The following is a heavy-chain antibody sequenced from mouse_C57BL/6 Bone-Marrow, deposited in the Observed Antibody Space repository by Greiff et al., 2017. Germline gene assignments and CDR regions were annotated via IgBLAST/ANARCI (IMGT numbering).Heavy chain of an antibody. V-gene: IGHV1-76*01. J-gene: IGHJ3*01. Sequence: LQESGAELVRPGASVKLSCKASGYTFTDYYINWVKQRPGQGLEWIARIYPGSGNTYYNEKFKGKATLTAEKSSSTAYMQLSSLTSEDSAVYFCARSEGWFAYWGQGTLVTVSA. CDR3: ARSEGWFAY. CDR1: GYTFTDYY. CDR2: IYPGSGNT.